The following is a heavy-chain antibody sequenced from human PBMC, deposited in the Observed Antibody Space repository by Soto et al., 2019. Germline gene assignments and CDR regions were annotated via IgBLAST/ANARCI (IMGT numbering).Heavy chain of an antibody. V-gene: IGHV4-4*02. CDR2: IYHSGST. Sequence: SETLSLTCAVSGGSISSSNWWSWVRQPPGKGLEWIGEIYHSGSTNYNPSLKSRVTISVDKSKNQFSLKLSSVTAADTAVYYCAGLFHKTWIQLWSRADYYYYGMDVWGQGTTVTVS. CDR3: AGLFHKTWIQLWSRADYYYYGMDV. D-gene: IGHD5-18*01. CDR1: GGSISSSNW. J-gene: IGHJ6*02.